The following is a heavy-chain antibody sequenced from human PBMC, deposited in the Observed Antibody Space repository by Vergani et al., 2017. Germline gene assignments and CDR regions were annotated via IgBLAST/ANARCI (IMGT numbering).Heavy chain of an antibody. CDR3: AGPQGTSSYYYGGFDN. J-gene: IGHJ4*02. CDR2: ISSDGGST. D-gene: IGHD3-22*01. CDR1: GFTFSTYA. Sequence: EVQLLESGGGLVQPGGSLRLSCAASGFTFSTYAMTWVRQAPGKGLEWVSTISSDGGSTYSADSVKGRFTISRDNSKNTLSLQMNSLTAEDTAIYYCAGPQGTSSYYYGGFDNWGQGILVTVSS. V-gene: IGHV3-23*01.